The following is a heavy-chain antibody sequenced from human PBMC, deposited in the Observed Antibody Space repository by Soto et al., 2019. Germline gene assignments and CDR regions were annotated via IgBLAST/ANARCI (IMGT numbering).Heavy chain of an antibody. CDR2: IWYDGSNK. CDR3: AREDYGDYFNSPDAFDI. Sequence: QVQLVESGGGVVQPGRSLRLSCAASGFTFSSYGMHWVRQAPGKGLEWVAVIWYDGSNKYYADSVKGRFTISRDNSKNTLYLQMNSLRAQHTAVYYCAREDYGDYFNSPDAFDIWGQGTMVTVSS. J-gene: IGHJ3*02. V-gene: IGHV3-33*01. D-gene: IGHD4-17*01. CDR1: GFTFSSYG.